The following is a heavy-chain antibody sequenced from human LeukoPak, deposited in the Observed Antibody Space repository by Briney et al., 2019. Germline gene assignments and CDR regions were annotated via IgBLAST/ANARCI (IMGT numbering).Heavy chain of an antibody. CDR1: GFTFSSHG. D-gene: IGHD4-17*01. CDR2: ISYDGSNK. V-gene: IGHV3-30*03. CDR3: ARGPYGDYIDAFDY. J-gene: IGHJ4*02. Sequence: SGGSLRLSCAASGFTFSSHGMHWVRQAPGKGLEWGAVISYDGSNKYYADSVKGRFTISRDNSNNTLHLQMNSLRAEDTAVYYCARGPYGDYIDAFDYWGQGTLVTVSS.